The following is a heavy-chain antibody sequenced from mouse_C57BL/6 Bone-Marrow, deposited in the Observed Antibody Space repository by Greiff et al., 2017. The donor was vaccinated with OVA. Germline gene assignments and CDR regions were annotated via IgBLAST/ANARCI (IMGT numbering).Heavy chain of an antibody. D-gene: IGHD2-3*01. CDR2: IWGDGST. CDR1: GFSLTSYG. CDR3: TNQREIFDGCYFDY. Sequence: QVQLKESGPGLVAPSQSLSITCTVSGFSLTSYGVSWVRQPPGKGLEWLGVIWGDGSTNYHSALISRLSISKDNSKSQVYLKLNSHHTEDTVTYYYTNQREIFDGCYFDYWGQGTTLTVSS. V-gene: IGHV2-3*01. J-gene: IGHJ2*01.